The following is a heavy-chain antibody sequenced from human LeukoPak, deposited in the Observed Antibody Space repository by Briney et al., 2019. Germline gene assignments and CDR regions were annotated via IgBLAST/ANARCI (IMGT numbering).Heavy chain of an antibody. V-gene: IGHV4-34*01. CDR2: INHSGST. Sequence: PSETLSLTCAVYGGSFSGYYWSWIRQPPGKGLEWIGEINHSGSTNYNPSLKSRVTISVDTSKNQFSLKLSSVTAADTAVYYCASWFRGAHFDYWGQGTLVTVSS. J-gene: IGHJ4*02. CDR3: ASWFRGAHFDY. D-gene: IGHD3-10*01. CDR1: GGSFSGYY.